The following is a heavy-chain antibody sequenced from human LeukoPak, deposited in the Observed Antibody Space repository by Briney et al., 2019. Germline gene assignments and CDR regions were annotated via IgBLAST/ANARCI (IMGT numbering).Heavy chain of an antibody. CDR2: INPNSGGI. J-gene: IGHJ5*02. Sequence: ASVKVSCKASGYTFTGYYMHWVRQAPGQGLEWMGWINPNSGGINYVQKFQGRVTMTRDTSISTAYMELSRLRSDDTAVYYCARDREYQLTRPTNWFDPWGQGTLVTVSS. V-gene: IGHV1-2*02. CDR3: ARDREYQLTRPTNWFDP. CDR1: GYTFTGYY. D-gene: IGHD2-2*01.